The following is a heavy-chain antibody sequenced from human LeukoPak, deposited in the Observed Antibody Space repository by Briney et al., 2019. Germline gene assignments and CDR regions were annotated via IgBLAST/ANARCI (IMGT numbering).Heavy chain of an antibody. J-gene: IGHJ4*02. Sequence: PGGSLRLSCAASGFTFSSYGMHWVRQAPGKGLEWVAFIRYDGSNKYYADSVKGRFTISRDNSKNTLYLQMNSLRAEDTAVYYCASKLGIPAGTDYWGQGTLVTVSS. D-gene: IGHD7-27*01. CDR3: ASKLGIPAGTDY. CDR2: IRYDGSNK. V-gene: IGHV3-30*02. CDR1: GFTFSSYG.